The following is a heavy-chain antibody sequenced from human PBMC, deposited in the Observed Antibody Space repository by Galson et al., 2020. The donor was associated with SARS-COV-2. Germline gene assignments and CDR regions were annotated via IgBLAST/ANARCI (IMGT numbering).Heavy chain of an antibody. D-gene: IGHD1-26*01. CDR1: GFTFSNYV. J-gene: IGHJ4*02. CDR3: ARGGEWELPYYFDY. Sequence: GESLKISCAASGFTFSNYVMHWVRQAPGKRPEWVAVISSDGSNSFYADSLKGRFTISRDNSKSTLYLQMNSLRAEDTAVYYCARGGEWELPYYFDYWGQGTLVTVSS. V-gene: IGHV3-30*04. CDR2: ISSDGSNS.